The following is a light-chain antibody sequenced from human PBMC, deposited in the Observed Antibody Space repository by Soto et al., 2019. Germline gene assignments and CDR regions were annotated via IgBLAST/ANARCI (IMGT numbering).Light chain of an antibody. CDR1: QSVSDN. J-gene: IGKJ2*01. CDR3: QHYHNWPPYT. V-gene: IGKV3-15*01. Sequence: IVLTQSRGTLSLSPGERGTLACRSSQSVSDNLAWYQQRPGQSPRLLIYGASSRASGVPARFSGSGSGTEFSLTINSLQSEDFAVYYCQHYHNWPPYTFGQGTKVDIK. CDR2: GAS.